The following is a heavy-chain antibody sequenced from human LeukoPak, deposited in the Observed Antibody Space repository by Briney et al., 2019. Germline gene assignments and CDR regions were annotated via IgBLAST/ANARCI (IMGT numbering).Heavy chain of an antibody. CDR3: ARGMYYYGPGTSFDT. D-gene: IGHD3-10*01. Sequence: TGGSLRLSCAASGFTFSSYWMHWVRQAPGKGLVWVSRINSDGSSTSYADSVKGRFTISRDNAKNSLYLQMNSLRAEDTAVYYCARGMYYYGPGTSFDTWGKGPLVTVSS. CDR2: INSDGSST. CDR1: GFTFSSYW. V-gene: IGHV3-74*01. J-gene: IGHJ4*02.